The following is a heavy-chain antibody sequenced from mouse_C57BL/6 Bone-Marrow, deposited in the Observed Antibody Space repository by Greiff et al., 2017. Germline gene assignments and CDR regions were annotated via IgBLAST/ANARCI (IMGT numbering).Heavy chain of an antibody. Sequence: QVQLQQPGAELVRPGTSVKLSCKASGYTFTSYWMHWVKQRPGQGLEWIGVIDPSDSYTNYNQQFKGKATLTVDTSSSTAYMQLSSLTSEDSAVYYCARLYYDYDGFAYWGQGTLVTVSA. CDR2: IDPSDSYT. D-gene: IGHD2-4*01. CDR3: ARLYYDYDGFAY. J-gene: IGHJ3*01. CDR1: GYTFTSYW. V-gene: IGHV1-59*01.